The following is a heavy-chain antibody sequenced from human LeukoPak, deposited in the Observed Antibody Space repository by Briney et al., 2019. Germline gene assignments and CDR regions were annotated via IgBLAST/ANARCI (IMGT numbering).Heavy chain of an antibody. V-gene: IGHV3-30*02. CDR2: IRYDGSNK. J-gene: IGHJ5*02. CDR1: GFTFSSYG. D-gene: IGHD3-3*01. CDR3: AKDLYDFWSGYAYNWFDP. Sequence: PGGSLRLSCAASGFTFSSYGMHWVRQAPGKGLEWVAFIRYDGSNKYCADSVKGRFTISRDNSKNTLYLQMNSLRAEDTAVYYCAKDLYDFWSGYAYNWFDPWGQGTLVTVSS.